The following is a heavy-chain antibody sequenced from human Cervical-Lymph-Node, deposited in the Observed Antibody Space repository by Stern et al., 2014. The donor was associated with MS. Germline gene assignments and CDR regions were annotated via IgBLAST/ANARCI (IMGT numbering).Heavy chain of an antibody. CDR3: AHTLSGRRYYYYGMDV. Sequence: QVTLKESGPPLVKPTQTLTLTCTFSGFSLSRSGVGVAWLPQPPGKALEWLAIIYWDDGKRYSPSLKSRLTITKDTSKNQVVLTLTNMDTEDTGTYYCAHTLSGRRYYYYGMDVWGQGTTVTVSS. CDR2: IYWDDGK. J-gene: IGHJ6*02. V-gene: IGHV2-5*02. CDR1: GFSLSRSGVG. D-gene: IGHD1-26*01.